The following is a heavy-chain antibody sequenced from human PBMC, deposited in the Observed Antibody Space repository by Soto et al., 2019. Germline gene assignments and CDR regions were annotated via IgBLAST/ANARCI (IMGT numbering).Heavy chain of an antibody. CDR3: AREVAGTGWFDP. V-gene: IGHV4-59*01. J-gene: IGHJ5*02. D-gene: IGHD6-19*01. Sequence: PSETLSFTCTVSGGSISSYYGSWIRQPPGKGLEWIGYIYYSGSTNYNPSLKSRVTISVDTSKNQFSLRLSSVTAADTAVYYCAREVAGTGWFDPWGQGTLVTVSS. CDR2: IYYSGST. CDR1: GGSISSYY.